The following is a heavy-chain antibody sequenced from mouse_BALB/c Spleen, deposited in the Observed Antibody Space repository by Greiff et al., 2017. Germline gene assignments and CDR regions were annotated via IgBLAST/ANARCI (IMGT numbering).Heavy chain of an antibody. CDR1: GFNITDTY. CDR2: IDPANGNT. D-gene: IGHD2-2*01. V-gene: IGHV14-3*02. J-gene: IGHJ4*01. Sequence: VQLQQSGAELVKPGASVKLSCTASGFNITDTYMHWVKQRPEQGLEWIGRIDPANGNTKYDPKFQGKATITADTSSNTAYLQLSSLTSEDTAVYYCARGLPYAMDYWGQGTSVTVSS. CDR3: ARGLPYAMDY.